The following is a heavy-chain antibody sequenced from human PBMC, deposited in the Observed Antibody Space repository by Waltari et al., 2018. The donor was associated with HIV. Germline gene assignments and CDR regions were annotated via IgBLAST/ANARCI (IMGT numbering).Heavy chain of an antibody. V-gene: IGHV3-9*01. CDR3: AKDGQFAAP. CDR2: ISWNSGSI. Sequence: EVQLVESGGGLVQPGRSLRISCAASGFTFDNYAMHWVRQAPGKGLEWVSGISWNSGSIGYADSVKGRFTISRDNAKNSLYLQMNSLRAEDTALYYCAKDGQFAAPWGQGTLVTVSS. CDR1: GFTFDNYA. J-gene: IGHJ5*02.